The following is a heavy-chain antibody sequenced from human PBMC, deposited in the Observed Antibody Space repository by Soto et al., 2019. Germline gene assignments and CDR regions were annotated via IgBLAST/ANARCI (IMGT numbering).Heavy chain of an antibody. V-gene: IGHV3-23*01. Sequence: GGSLRLSCAASGFTFSTFAMSWVRQAPGKGLEWVSAISGSGGSTYYADSVKGRFTISRDNSKNTLYLQMNSLRAEDTAVYFCAKEKYSSGFFDYWGQGTLVTVSS. CDR3: AKEKYSSGFFDY. D-gene: IGHD6-19*01. CDR1: GFTFSTFA. J-gene: IGHJ4*02. CDR2: ISGSGGST.